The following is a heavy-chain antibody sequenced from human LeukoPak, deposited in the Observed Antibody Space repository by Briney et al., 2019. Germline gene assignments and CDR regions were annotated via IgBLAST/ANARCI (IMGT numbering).Heavy chain of an antibody. CDR2: IWYDGSNK. V-gene: IGHV3-33*01. CDR1: GFIFSSYG. D-gene: IGHD6-19*01. Sequence: GGSLRLSCVTSGFIFSSYGMHWVRQAPGKGLEWVAVIWYDGSNKYYADSVKGRFTISRDNSKNTLYLQMNSLRAEDTAVYYCARGTRSGWYGGYYFDYWGQGTLVTVSS. CDR3: ARGTRSGWYGGYYFDY. J-gene: IGHJ4*02.